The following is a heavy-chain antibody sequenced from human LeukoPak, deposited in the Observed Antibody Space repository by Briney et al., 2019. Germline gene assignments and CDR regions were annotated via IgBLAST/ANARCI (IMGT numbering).Heavy chain of an antibody. J-gene: IGHJ4*02. Sequence: SQTLSLTCTVSGGSISSGTYYWNWIRQPAGKGLEWIGRVYTSGSTNYNPSLKSRVTISVDTSKNQFSLRLSSVTAADTALYYCARSSCPGGSCYDNRGYFDYWGQGTLVTVSS. V-gene: IGHV4-61*02. D-gene: IGHD2-15*01. CDR3: ARSSCPGGSCYDNRGYFDY. CDR1: GGSISSGTYY. CDR2: VYTSGST.